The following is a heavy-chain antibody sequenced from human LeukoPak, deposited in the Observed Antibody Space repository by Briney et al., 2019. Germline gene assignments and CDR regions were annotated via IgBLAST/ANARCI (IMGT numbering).Heavy chain of an antibody. V-gene: IGHV3-23*01. CDR1: QFTFSYYA. Sequence: PGGSLRLSCSASQFTFSYYAMTWVRQAPGKGLEWVSGVSSSGDYTYYANSVKGRFTIPRDNSKNTLYLQLSSLRVEDTAVYYCAKEIYAYGSRGFNYWGQGTLVTVSS. CDR3: AKEIYAYGSRGFNY. CDR2: VSSSGDYT. D-gene: IGHD3-10*01. J-gene: IGHJ4*02.